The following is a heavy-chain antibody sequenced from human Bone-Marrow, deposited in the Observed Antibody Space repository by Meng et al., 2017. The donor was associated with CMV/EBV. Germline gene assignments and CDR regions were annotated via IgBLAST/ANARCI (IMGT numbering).Heavy chain of an antibody. CDR3: AAGRSGYW. J-gene: IGHJ4*02. V-gene: IGHV3-23*01. CDR2: ISGSGSST. Sequence: GESLKISCAASGLTFTNFVMSWVRQAPGKGLEWVSGISGSGSSTNYADSVKGRFTISRDNSKNTLFLQMNSLRAEDTAVYYCAAGRSGYWGGQGTLVTVSS. CDR1: GLTFTNFV. D-gene: IGHD5-12*01.